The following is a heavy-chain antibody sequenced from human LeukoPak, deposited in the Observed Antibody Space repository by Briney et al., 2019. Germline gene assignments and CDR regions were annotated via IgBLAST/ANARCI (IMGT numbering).Heavy chain of an antibody. CDR2: IIPIFGTA. D-gene: IGHD3-22*01. J-gene: IGHJ4*02. CDR3: ARDYYDSSGPVNDDY. V-gene: IGHV1-69*13. CDR1: GGTFSSYA. Sequence: GASVKVSCKASGGTFSSYAISWVRQAPGQGLGWMGGIIPIFGTANYAQKFQGRVTITADESTSTAYMELSSLRSEDTAVYYCARDYYDSSGPVNDDYWGQGTLVTVSS.